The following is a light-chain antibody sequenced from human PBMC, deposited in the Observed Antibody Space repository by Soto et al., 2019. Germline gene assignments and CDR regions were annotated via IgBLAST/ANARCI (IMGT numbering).Light chain of an antibody. J-gene: IGLJ1*01. CDR3: CSNADTYV. CDR1: KSDVGGYNY. Sequence: QSVLTQPRSVSGSPGQSVTISCTGTKSDVGGYNYVSWYQHHPGKAPKLVISDVTERPSGVPDRFSGSKSGNTASLTISALHADDEDDYSCCSNADTYVFGTGTKLTVL. CDR2: DVT. V-gene: IGLV2-11*01.